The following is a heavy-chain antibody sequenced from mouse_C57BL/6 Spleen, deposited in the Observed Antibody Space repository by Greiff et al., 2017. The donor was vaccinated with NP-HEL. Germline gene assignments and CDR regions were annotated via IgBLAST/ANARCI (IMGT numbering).Heavy chain of an antibody. V-gene: IGHV1-78*01. Sequence: VQLQESDAELVKPGASVKISCKVSGYTFTDHTIHWMKQRPEQGLEWIGYIYPRDGSTKYNEKFKGKATLTADKSSSTAYMQLNSLTSEDAAVYFCAREGSYGNYGGAMDYWGQGTSVTVSS. CDR2: IYPRDGST. CDR3: AREGSYGNYGGAMDY. J-gene: IGHJ4*01. CDR1: GYTFTDHT. D-gene: IGHD2-1*01.